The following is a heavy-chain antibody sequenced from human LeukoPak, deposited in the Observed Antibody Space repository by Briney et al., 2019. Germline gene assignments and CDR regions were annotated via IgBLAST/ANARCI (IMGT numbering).Heavy chain of an antibody. CDR3: TRQGGGFWYFDL. Sequence: SETLSLTCTVSGGSISSYYWSWIRQPPGRGLEWIGCIYYSGSTNYNPSLKSRVTISVDTSKNQFSLKLSSVTAADTAVYYCTRQGGGFWYFDLWGRGTLVTVSS. CDR1: GGSISSYY. V-gene: IGHV4-59*08. J-gene: IGHJ2*01. D-gene: IGHD6-25*01. CDR2: IYYSGST.